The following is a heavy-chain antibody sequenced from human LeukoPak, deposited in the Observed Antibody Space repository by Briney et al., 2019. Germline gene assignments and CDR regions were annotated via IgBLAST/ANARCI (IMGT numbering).Heavy chain of an antibody. J-gene: IGHJ3*02. D-gene: IGHD6-6*01. Sequence: PSETLSLTCAVSGYSISSGYYWGWIRQPPGKGLEWIGRIYHSGSTYYNPSLKSRVTLSVDTSKNQFSLKLSSVTAADTAVYYCARHGVYSSSDDAFDIWGQGTMVTVSS. CDR2: IYHSGST. V-gene: IGHV4-38-2*01. CDR3: ARHGVYSSSDDAFDI. CDR1: GYSISSGYY.